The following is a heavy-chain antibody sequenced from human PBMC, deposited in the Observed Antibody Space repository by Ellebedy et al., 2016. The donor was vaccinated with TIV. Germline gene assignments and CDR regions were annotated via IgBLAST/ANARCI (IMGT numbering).Heavy chain of an antibody. V-gene: IGHV1-24*01. Sequence: AASVKVSCKVSGYTLTELSMHWVRQAPGKGLEWMGGFDPADGETIYAQKFRGRVTMTEDTSTDTAYMELSSLRSEDTAVYYCATVTLRDGYNDRTFDYWGQGTLVTVSS. D-gene: IGHD5-24*01. CDR3: ATVTLRDGYNDRTFDY. J-gene: IGHJ4*02. CDR1: GYTLTELS. CDR2: FDPADGET.